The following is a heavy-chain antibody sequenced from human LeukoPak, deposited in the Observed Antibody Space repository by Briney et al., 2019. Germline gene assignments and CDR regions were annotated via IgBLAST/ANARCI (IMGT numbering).Heavy chain of an antibody. CDR3: ARVGGITGTTFFDY. D-gene: IGHD1-20*01. Sequence: SETLSLTCAVYGGSFSGYYWSWIRQPPGKGLEWIGEINHSGSTNYNPSLKSRVTISVDTSKNQFSLKLSSVTAADTAVYYCARVGGITGTTFFDYWGQGTLVTVSS. V-gene: IGHV4-34*01. CDR2: INHSGST. CDR1: GGSFSGYY. J-gene: IGHJ4*02.